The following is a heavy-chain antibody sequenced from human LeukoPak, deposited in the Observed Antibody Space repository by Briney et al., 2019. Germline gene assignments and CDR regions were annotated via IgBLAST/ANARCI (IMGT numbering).Heavy chain of an antibody. CDR1: GGSISSGGYS. D-gene: IGHD3-10*01. CDR2: IYHSGST. V-gene: IGHV4-30-2*01. CDR3: ASLLWFGEHPSRRMGYYFDY. J-gene: IGHJ4*02. Sequence: PSQTLSLTCAVSGGSISSGGYSWSWIRQPPGKGLEWIGYIYHSGSTYYNPSLKSRVTISVDTSKNQFSLKLSSVTAADTAVYYCASLLWFGEHPSRRMGYYFDYWGQGTLVTVSS.